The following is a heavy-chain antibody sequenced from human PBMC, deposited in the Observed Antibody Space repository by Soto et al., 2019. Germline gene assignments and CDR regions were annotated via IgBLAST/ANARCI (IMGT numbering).Heavy chain of an antibody. Sequence: ASVKVSCSGSLSTLTELSMHLVCHSHGKGLDWMGGFDAEDGETSYAQKFQGRVTITEDTPTDTAYMELSSLRSEETAVYYCATITFYYYGIDVWGQGTTVTVSS. V-gene: IGHV1-24*01. J-gene: IGHJ6*02. CDR1: LSTLTELS. CDR2: FDAEDGET. CDR3: ATITFYYYGIDV. D-gene: IGHD3-10*01.